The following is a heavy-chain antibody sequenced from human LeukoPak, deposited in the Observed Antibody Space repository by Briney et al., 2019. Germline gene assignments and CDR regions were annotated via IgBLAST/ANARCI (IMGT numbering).Heavy chain of an antibody. CDR1: GFSFISYG. D-gene: IGHD4-17*01. CDR2: ISDDGRRK. J-gene: IGHJ4*02. CDR3: AKRPSDYGDYVSYFDY. Sequence: GGTLRLSCAASGFSFISYGMHWVRQAPGKGLEWVGVISDDGRRKDYADSVKGRFTISRDNSKDTLYLQMNSLRAEDTAVYYCAKRPSDYGDYVSYFDYWGQGTLVTVSS. V-gene: IGHV3-30*18.